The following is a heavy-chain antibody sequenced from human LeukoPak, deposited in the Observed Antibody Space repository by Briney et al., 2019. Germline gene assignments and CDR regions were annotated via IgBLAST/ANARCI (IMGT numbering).Heavy chain of an antibody. D-gene: IGHD1-1*01. CDR1: GFIFDDYA. Sequence: GGSLRLSCAASGFIFDDYAMHWVRQAPGKGLEWVSGISWNSGSIGYADSVKGRFTISRDNAKNSLYLQMNSLRAEDTALYYCAREGTDAFDIWGQGTMVTVSS. J-gene: IGHJ3*02. CDR2: ISWNSGSI. V-gene: IGHV3-9*01. CDR3: AREGTDAFDI.